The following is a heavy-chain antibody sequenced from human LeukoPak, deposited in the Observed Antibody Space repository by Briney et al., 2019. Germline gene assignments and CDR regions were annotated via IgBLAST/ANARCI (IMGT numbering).Heavy chain of an antibody. CDR3: ATNTGTDFDY. D-gene: IGHD7-27*01. J-gene: IGHJ4*02. CDR1: SGFITAYY. Sequence: SETLSLTCSVSSGFITAYYWSWIRQPPGKGLEWIGYVYYTGSTEYNPSLRSRVTISLEMSTHQFSLTLTSVTAADTAVYYCATNTGTDFDYWGQGALVTVSS. CDR2: VYYTGST. V-gene: IGHV4-59*01.